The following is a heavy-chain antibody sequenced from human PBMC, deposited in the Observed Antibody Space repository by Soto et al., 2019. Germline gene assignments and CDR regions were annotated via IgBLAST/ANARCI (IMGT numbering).Heavy chain of an antibody. Sequence: QVQLVQSGAEVKKPGSSVKVSCKASGGTFSSYAISWVRQAPGQGLEWMGGIIPIFGTANYAQKFQGRVTITADESTSTAYMELRSLRSEDTAVYYCARKETAMGIPTPRGMDVWGQGTTVTVSS. V-gene: IGHV1-69*01. D-gene: IGHD5-18*01. CDR3: ARKETAMGIPTPRGMDV. CDR1: GGTFSSYA. J-gene: IGHJ6*02. CDR2: IIPIFGTA.